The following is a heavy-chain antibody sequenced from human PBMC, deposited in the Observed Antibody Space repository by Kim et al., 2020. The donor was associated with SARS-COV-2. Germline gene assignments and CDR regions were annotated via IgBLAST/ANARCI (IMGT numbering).Heavy chain of an antibody. Sequence: SVKSHITINPDTSKNQFSLQLNSVTPEDTAVYYCARASESSGWSHDAFDIWGQGTMVTVSS. J-gene: IGHJ3*02. CDR3: ARASESSGWSHDAFDI. D-gene: IGHD6-19*01. V-gene: IGHV6-1*01.